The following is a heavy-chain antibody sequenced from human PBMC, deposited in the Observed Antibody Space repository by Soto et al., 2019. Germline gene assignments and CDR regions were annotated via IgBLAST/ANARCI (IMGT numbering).Heavy chain of an antibody. J-gene: IGHJ4*02. CDR3: ASDLGYQIN. CDR1: GGPFSSYA. V-gene: IGHV1-69*06. Sequence: QVQLVQSGAEVKKPGSSVKVSCKASGGPFSSYAISWVRQAPGQGLEWMGGIIPIFGTANYEKNFQGRVTITADNSTSTAYMELSSLRSEDTAVYYCASDLGYQINWGQGTLVTVSS. CDR2: IIPIFGTA. D-gene: IGHD3-22*01.